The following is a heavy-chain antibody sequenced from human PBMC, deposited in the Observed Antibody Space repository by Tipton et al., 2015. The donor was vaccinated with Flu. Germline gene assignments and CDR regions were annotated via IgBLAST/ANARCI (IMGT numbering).Heavy chain of an antibody. D-gene: IGHD2-21*02. Sequence: SLRLSCAASGFTVSNYWMHWVRQTPGKGLVWVSHVKGDGTTTNYGDSVQGRFTISRDNAQNTLFLQMSSLRAEDTAVYFCARGALGRGNTADLWGQGTLVTVSS. CDR3: ARGALGRGNTADL. CDR2: VKGDGTTT. CDR1: GFTVSNYW. V-gene: IGHV3-74*01. J-gene: IGHJ5*02.